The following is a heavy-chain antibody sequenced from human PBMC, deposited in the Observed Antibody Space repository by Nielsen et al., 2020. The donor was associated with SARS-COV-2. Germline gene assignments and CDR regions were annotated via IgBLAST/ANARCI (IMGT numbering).Heavy chain of an antibody. D-gene: IGHD5-18*01. CDR3: ARDPGLLQLWLPIFDY. J-gene: IGHJ4*02. CDR2: INPSGGGT. CDR1: GYTFTSYY. Sequence: ASVKVSCKASGYTFTSYYMHWVRQAPGQGLEWMGIINPSGGGTSYAQKFQGRVTMTRDTSTSTAYMELRSLRSDDTAVYYCARDPGLLQLWLPIFDYWGQGTLVTVSS. V-gene: IGHV1-46*01.